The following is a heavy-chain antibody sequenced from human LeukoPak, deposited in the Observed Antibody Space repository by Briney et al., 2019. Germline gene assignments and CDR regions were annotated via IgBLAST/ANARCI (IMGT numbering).Heavy chain of an antibody. V-gene: IGHV1-3*01. CDR1: GYTFTNYA. D-gene: IGHD2-15*01. CDR3: ARERWHCRGNDCYSAYCYGLDV. CDR2: INAGNDDT. Sequence: ASVKVSCKASGYTFTNYAFHWVRQAPGQRLEWLGWINAGNDDTKYSQKFQARVTITRDTSASTVYMELSSLTSDDTAVYYCARERWHCRGNDCYSAYCYGLDVWGQGTTVTVSS. J-gene: IGHJ6*02.